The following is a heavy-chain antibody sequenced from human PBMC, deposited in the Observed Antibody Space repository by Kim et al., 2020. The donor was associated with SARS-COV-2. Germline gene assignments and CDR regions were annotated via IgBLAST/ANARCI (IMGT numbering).Heavy chain of an antibody. Sequence: SETLSLTCTVSGGSISSSSYYWGWIRQPPGKGLEWIGSIYYSGSTYYNPSLKSRVTISVDTSKNQFSLKLSSVTAADTAVYYCAIRDSSGYLGDYWGQGTLVTVSS. CDR3: AIRDSSGYLGDY. CDR1: GGSISSSSYY. CDR2: IYYSGST. D-gene: IGHD3-22*01. J-gene: IGHJ4*02. V-gene: IGHV4-39*01.